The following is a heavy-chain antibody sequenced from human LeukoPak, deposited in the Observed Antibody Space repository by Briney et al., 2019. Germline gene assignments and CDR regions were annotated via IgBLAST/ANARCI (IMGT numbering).Heavy chain of an antibody. D-gene: IGHD3-3*01. CDR2: IIPIFGTA. J-gene: IGHJ4*02. CDR1: GGTFSSYA. V-gene: IGHV1-69*06. CDR3: ARDRRDFWSGYRSPYFDY. Sequence: SVKVSCKASGGTFSSYAISWVRQAPGQGLEWMGGIIPIFGTANYAQKFQGRVTITADKSTSTAYMELSSLRSEDTAVYYCARDRRDFWSGYRSPYFDYWGQGTLVTVSS.